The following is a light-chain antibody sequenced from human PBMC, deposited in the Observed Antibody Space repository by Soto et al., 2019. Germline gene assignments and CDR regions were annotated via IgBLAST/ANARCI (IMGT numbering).Light chain of an antibody. J-gene: IGKJ5*01. V-gene: IGKV3-15*01. Sequence: ENVMTQSVATVSVSPGESATLSCRASENVRTKVGWYQQKPGQAPRLLIYGASTRATGIPDRFSGSGSGTQFTLTISRLQSEDSAVYFCQQNNRWPHITFGQGARPEI. CDR2: GAS. CDR1: ENVRTK. CDR3: QQNNRWPHIT.